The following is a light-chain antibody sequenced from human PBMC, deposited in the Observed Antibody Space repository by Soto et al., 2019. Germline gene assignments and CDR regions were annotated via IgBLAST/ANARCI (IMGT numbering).Light chain of an antibody. CDR3: SSYTRAATYV. CDR1: SSDVGAYNY. CDR2: DVS. J-gene: IGLJ1*01. Sequence: QSALTQPASMSGSPGQSITISCTGSSSDVGAYNYDSWYQQYRPGEAPKLIIYDVSHRPAGVSTRFSGSKSGNTASLTISGLQNEDEADYYCSSYTRAATYVFGTGTKLTVL. V-gene: IGLV2-14*03.